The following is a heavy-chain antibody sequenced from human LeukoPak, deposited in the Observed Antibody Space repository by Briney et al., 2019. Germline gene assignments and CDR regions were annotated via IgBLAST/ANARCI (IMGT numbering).Heavy chain of an antibody. CDR1: GFTGSSNY. CDR3: ATMRGRPYGMDV. J-gene: IGHJ6*02. Sequence: GGSLRLSCAASGFTGSSNYMSWVRQAPGKGLEWVSVIYSGGTTYFADSVKGRFTISRDNSKNTLYLQMNSLGADDTAVYYSATMRGRPYGMDVWGQGTTVTVSS. V-gene: IGHV3-53*01. CDR2: IYSGGTT. D-gene: IGHD3-16*01.